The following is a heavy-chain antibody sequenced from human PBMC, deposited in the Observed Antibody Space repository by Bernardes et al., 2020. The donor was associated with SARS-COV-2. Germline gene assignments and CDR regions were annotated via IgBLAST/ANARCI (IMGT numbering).Heavy chain of an antibody. V-gene: IGHV1-3*01. J-gene: IGHJ4*02. CDR3: ARGGSGRSFEY. CDR2: INAGNGNT. Sequence: ASVNVSCEASAYSFSTYTLHWVRQAPGQRPAWMGWINAGNGNTKYSQRFQGRVTITRATSASTVYMELSSLRSEDTAVYYCARGGSGRSFEYWGQGTLVTVSS. D-gene: IGHD1-26*01. CDR1: AYSFSTYT.